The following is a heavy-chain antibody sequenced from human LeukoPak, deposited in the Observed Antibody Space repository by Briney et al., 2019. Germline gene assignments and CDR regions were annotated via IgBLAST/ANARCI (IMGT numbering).Heavy chain of an antibody. CDR1: GASVTGTY. CDR2: TYYGGTT. CDR3: ARLGLYDGYTHDS. V-gene: IGHV4-59*08. D-gene: IGHD5-24*01. Sequence: SETLSLTCSVSGASVTGTYWSWVRQTPGKGLEWIAYTYYGGTTEYNPSLKSRATISVDTSKNHFSLDLRSVTAADTDVYFCARLGLYDGYTHDSWGQGTLFTVSS. J-gene: IGHJ4*02.